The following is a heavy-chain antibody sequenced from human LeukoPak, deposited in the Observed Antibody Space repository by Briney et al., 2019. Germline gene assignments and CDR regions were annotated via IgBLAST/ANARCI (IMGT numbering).Heavy chain of an antibody. Sequence: GGSLEFSWKATGSALSSYAMSWVRQAHGKGLGWVQVIIVIVGTTNYADTVKGRFTITGDNSKDTLYLQMNSLRAEDTAVYYCAKDSPPHSSSLFGYYYYYYGMDVWGQGTTVTVSS. CDR1: GSALSSYA. D-gene: IGHD2-2*01. V-gene: IGHV3-23*01. J-gene: IGHJ6*02. CDR2: IIVIVGTT. CDR3: AKDSPPHSSSLFGYYYYYYGMDV.